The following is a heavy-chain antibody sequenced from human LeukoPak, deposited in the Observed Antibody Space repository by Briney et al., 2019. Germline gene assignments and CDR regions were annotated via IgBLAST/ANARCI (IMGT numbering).Heavy chain of an antibody. CDR1: GGSISSYY. Sequence: SETLSLTCTVSGGSISSYYWSWIRQPPGKGLEWIGYIYYSGSTNYNPSLESRVTISVDTSKNQFSLKLSSVTAADTAVYYCARAPYYDFWSGYSGWFDPWGQGTLVTVSS. V-gene: IGHV4-59*01. CDR2: IYYSGST. J-gene: IGHJ5*02. D-gene: IGHD3-3*01. CDR3: ARAPYYDFWSGYSGWFDP.